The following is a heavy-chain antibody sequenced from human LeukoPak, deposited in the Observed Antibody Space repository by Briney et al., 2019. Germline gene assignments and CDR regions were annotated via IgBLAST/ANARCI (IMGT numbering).Heavy chain of an antibody. CDR2: INPSGGST. V-gene: IGHV1-46*01. J-gene: IGHJ4*02. Sequence: GASVKVSCKASGYTFTSYYMHWVRQAPGKGLEWMGIINPSGGSTSYAQKFQGRVTMTRDTSTSTVYMELSSLRSEDTAVYYCARDPYYYDSSGYYLDYWGQGTLVTVSS. CDR3: ARDPYYYDSSGYYLDY. CDR1: GYTFTSYY. D-gene: IGHD3-22*01.